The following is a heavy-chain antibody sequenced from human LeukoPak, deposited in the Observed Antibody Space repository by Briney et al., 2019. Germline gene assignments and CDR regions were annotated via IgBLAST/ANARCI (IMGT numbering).Heavy chain of an antibody. V-gene: IGHV1-2*02. Sequence: ASVKVSCKASGYTFTDYYMHWVRQAPGQRLEWMGWINPNSGATKYAQKFQGRVTMTRDTSISTAYMELRSLRSDDTAVYYCARDRLSSGWSEYFQHWGQGTLVTVSS. CDR1: GYTFTDYY. CDR3: ARDRLSSGWSEYFQH. J-gene: IGHJ1*01. CDR2: INPNSGAT. D-gene: IGHD6-19*01.